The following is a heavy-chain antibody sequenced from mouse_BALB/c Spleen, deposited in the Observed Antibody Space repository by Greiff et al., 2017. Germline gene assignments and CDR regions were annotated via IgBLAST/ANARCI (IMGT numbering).Heavy chain of an antibody. Sequence: EVMLVESGPGLVKPSQSLSLTCTVTGYSITSDYAWNWIRQFPGNKLEWMGYISYSGSTSYNPSLKSRISITRDTSKNQFFLQLNSVTTEDTATYYCARTVRLREFAYWGQGTLVTVSA. J-gene: IGHJ3*01. CDR1: GYSITSDYA. CDR2: ISYSGST. D-gene: IGHD2-4*01. CDR3: ARTVRLREFAY. V-gene: IGHV3-2*02.